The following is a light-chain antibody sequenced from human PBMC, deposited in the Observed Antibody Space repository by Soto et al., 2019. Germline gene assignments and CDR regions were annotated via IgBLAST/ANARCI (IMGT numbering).Light chain of an antibody. J-gene: IGKJ1*01. CDR1: QSISSY. CDR2: AAS. V-gene: IGKV1-39*01. CDR3: QQSYSTPWT. Sequence: DSQMTRSPSSLSASVGDRVTITCRASQSISSYLNWYQQKPGKAPKLLIYAASSLQSGVPSRFSGSGSGTDFTLTISSLQPEDFATYYCQQSYSTPWTFGQGTKVDIK.